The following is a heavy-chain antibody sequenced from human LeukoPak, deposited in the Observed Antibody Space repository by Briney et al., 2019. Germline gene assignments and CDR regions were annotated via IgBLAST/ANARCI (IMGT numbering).Heavy chain of an antibody. V-gene: IGHV3-23*01. D-gene: IGHD6-19*01. Sequence: PGGSLRLSCADSGFTFSNYAMTWVRQAPGKGLEWVSVINGRGGTTYYADSVKGRFTISRDNSKNTLYLQMNSLRAEDTAVYYCATLQAYSSGWFDYWGQGTLVTVSS. CDR1: GFTFSNYA. CDR3: ATLQAYSSGWFDY. CDR2: INGRGGTT. J-gene: IGHJ4*02.